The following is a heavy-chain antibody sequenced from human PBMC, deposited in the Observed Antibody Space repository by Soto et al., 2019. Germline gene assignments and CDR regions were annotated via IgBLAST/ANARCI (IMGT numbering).Heavy chain of an antibody. Sequence: VQLLESGGGLVQPGESLRLSCAASRFIFRNYYMSWVRQAPGKGPEWVSGINESGTSTYYANSVEGRVTISRDNSKNTLFRQMSSLRGEDTAVYYCAIMTQNAYPRRHFWGQGTLVTVSS. CDR3: AIMTQNAYPRRHF. CDR1: RFIFRNYY. CDR2: INESGTST. V-gene: IGHV3-23*05. D-gene: IGHD3-16*01. J-gene: IGHJ4*02.